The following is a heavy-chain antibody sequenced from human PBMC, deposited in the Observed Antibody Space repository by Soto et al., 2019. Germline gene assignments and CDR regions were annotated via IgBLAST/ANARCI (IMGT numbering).Heavy chain of an antibody. Sequence: QVHLVESGGGVDQPGTSLRLSCAASGFSFSSYGMHWVRQAPGKGLEWVAVISYDGSHKFYADAVKGRFSISRDNFKNTLYLQMSSLRDDDTALYYCAKDPRPVIQMVRGVSEFWGQGTLVTVSS. CDR1: GFSFSSYG. J-gene: IGHJ4*02. CDR3: AKDPRPVIQMVRGVSEF. CDR2: ISYDGSHK. V-gene: IGHV3-30*18. D-gene: IGHD3-10*01.